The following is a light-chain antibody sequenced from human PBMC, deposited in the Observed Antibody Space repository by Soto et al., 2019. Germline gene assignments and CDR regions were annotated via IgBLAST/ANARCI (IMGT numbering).Light chain of an antibody. CDR1: QSVTSN. Sequence: EIVMTQSPATLSVSPGERVTLSCRASQSVTSNLAWYQQKPGQAPRLLIYGASTRATGLPARFSGSGSGAEFTLTISSLQSEDFAVYSCQQYNSWPLTFGGGTKVEIK. V-gene: IGKV3-15*01. CDR2: GAS. CDR3: QQYNSWPLT. J-gene: IGKJ4*01.